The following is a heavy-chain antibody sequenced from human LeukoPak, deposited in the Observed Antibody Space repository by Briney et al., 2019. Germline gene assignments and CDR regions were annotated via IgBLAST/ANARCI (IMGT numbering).Heavy chain of an antibody. CDR2: IYYSGST. CDR1: GGSISSSSYY. V-gene: IGHV4-39*07. CDR3: ARMATGAEGGAFDI. D-gene: IGHD5-12*01. Sequence: SETLSLTCTVSGGSISSSSYYWGWIRQPPGKGLEWIGSIYYSGSTYYNPSLKSRVTISVDTSKNQFSLKLSSVTAADTAVYYCARMATGAEGGAFDIWGQGTMVTVSS. J-gene: IGHJ3*02.